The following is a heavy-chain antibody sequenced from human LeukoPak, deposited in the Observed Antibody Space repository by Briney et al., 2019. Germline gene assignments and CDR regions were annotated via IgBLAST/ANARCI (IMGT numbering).Heavy chain of an antibody. V-gene: IGHV4-59*08. CDR3: ARREVTYDAFDI. CDR1: GGSISSYY. D-gene: IGHD2-21*02. J-gene: IGHJ3*02. Sequence: SETLSLTCTVSGGSISSYYWSWIRQPPGKGLEWIGYIYYSGSTNYNPSLKSRVTISVDTSKNQFSLKLSSVTAADTAVYYCARREVTYDAFDIWGQGTMVTVSS. CDR2: IYYSGST.